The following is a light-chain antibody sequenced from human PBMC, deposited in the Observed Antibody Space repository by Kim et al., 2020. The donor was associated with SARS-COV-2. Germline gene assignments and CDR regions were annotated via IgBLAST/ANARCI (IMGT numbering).Light chain of an antibody. CDR1: QSVSKS. CDR3: QQRSKWPLT. CDR2: DAS. J-gene: IGKJ4*01. V-gene: IGKV3-11*01. Sequence: PGERATLSCRASQSVSKSLGWYQQKTGQAPRLLIYDASNRATGIPARFSGSGSGTDFTLTISSLEPEDFAVYYCQQRSKWPLTFGGGTKVDIK.